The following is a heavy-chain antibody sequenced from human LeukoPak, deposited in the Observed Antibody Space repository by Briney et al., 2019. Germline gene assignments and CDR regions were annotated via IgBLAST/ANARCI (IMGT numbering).Heavy chain of an antibody. Sequence: GGSLRLSCAASGFTFSDYYMSWIRQAPGKGLEWVSYISSSGSTIYYADSVKGRFTISRDNAKNSLYLQMNSLRAEDTAVYYCARDSTDSYGYPYYYYMDVWGKGTTVTVSS. CDR3: ARDSTDSYGYPYYYYMDV. CDR1: GFTFSDYY. V-gene: IGHV3-11*04. CDR2: ISSSGSTI. D-gene: IGHD5-18*01. J-gene: IGHJ6*03.